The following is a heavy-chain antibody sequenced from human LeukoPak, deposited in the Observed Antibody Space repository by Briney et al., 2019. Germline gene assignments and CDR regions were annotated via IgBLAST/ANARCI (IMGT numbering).Heavy chain of an antibody. D-gene: IGHD3-9*01. Sequence: PSETLSLTCTVSGGSISSYYWSWIRQPPGKGLEWIGYIFYSGSTNYNPSLKSRVTISIDTSKNHFSLKLSSVTAADTAVYYCARDGSGPGYYPFDIWGQGTMVTVSS. J-gene: IGHJ3*02. V-gene: IGHV4-59*01. CDR2: IFYSGST. CDR3: ARDGSGPGYYPFDI. CDR1: GGSISSYY.